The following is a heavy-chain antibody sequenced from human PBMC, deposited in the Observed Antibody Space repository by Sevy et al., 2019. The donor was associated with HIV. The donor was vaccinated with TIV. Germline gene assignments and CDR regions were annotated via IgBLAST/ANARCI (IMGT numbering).Heavy chain of an antibody. D-gene: IGHD2-2*01. J-gene: IGHJ5*02. Sequence: SETLSLTCAVYGGSFSGYYWSWIRQPPGKGLEWIGEINHSGSTNYNPSLKSRVTISVDTSKNQFSLKLSSVTAADTAVYYCARVAYCSSTSCYDQASWFDPWGQGTLVTVSS. CDR2: INHSGST. CDR1: GGSFSGYY. CDR3: ARVAYCSSTSCYDQASWFDP. V-gene: IGHV4-34*01.